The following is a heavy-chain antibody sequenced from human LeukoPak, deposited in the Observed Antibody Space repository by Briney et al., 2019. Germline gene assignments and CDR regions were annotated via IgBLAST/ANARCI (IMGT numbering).Heavy chain of an antibody. CDR3: ARDHYYDSSGYYYKDYYYYYMDV. CDR2: ISAYNGNT. J-gene: IGHJ6*03. V-gene: IGHV1-18*01. D-gene: IGHD3-22*01. Sequence: ASVKVSCKASGYTFTSYGISWVRQARGQGLEWMGWISAYNGNTNYAQRLQGRVTMTTDTSTSTAYMELRSLRSDDTAVYYCARDHYYDSSGYYYKDYYYYYMDVWGKGTTVTISS. CDR1: GYTFTSYG.